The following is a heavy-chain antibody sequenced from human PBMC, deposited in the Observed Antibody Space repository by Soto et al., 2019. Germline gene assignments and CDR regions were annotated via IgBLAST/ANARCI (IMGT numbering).Heavy chain of an antibody. CDR1: GGTFSSYA. CDR3: ARDEGFLAVAGIQTTYYYYGMDV. V-gene: IGHV1-69*01. J-gene: IGHJ6*02. D-gene: IGHD6-19*01. CDR2: IIPIFGTA. Sequence: AAVKVSCKASGGTFSSYAISWVRQARGQGREWMGGIIPIFGTANYAQKFQGRVTITADESTSTAYMELSSLRSEDTAVYYCARDEGFLAVAGIQTTYYYYGMDVWGQGTTVTVSS.